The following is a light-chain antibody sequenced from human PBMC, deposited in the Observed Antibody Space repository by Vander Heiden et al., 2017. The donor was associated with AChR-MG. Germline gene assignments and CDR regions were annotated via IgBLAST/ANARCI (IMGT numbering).Light chain of an antibody. CDR3: QQYDSYPWT. V-gene: IGKV1-5*03. J-gene: IGKJ1*01. CDR2: KAS. CDR1: QNINSW. Sequence: DIQMTQSPSTLSASVGDRVTITCRASQNINSWLAWYQQKPGKAPKLLMYKASSLESGVPSRFSGSESGTEFTLTISSLQPDDFATYYCQQYDSYPWTFGQGTKVEI.